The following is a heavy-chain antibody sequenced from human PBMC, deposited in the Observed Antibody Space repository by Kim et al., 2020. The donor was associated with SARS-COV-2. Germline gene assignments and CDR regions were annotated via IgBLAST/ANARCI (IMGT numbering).Heavy chain of an antibody. V-gene: IGHV3-30*07. J-gene: IGHJ4*02. CDR3: ARDRGDGGWLIDY. D-gene: IGHD3-22*01. Sequence: AESGKGRFTISRDSSKNTLYLQMNSLRAEDTALYYCARDRGDGGWLIDYWGQGTLVTASS.